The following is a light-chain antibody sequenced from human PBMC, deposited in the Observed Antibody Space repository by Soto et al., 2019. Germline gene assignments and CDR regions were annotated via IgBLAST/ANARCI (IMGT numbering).Light chain of an antibody. V-gene: IGLV2-14*01. CDR3: TSYTSSRTLEV. Sequence: QSALTQPASVSGSPGQSIIISSTGTSSDVGGFNYVSWYQQHPGKAPKLMIYDVSYRPSGVSNRFSGSKSGNTAPLTISGLQAEDEADYYCTSYTSSRTLEVFGGGTRLTVL. J-gene: IGLJ2*01. CDR1: SSDVGGFNY. CDR2: DVS.